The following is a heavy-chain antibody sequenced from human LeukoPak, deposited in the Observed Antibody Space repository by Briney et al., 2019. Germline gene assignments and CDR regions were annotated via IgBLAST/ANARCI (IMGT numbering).Heavy chain of an antibody. J-gene: IGHJ6*02. CDR3: AKDYGALGYYYYGMDV. Sequence: PGGSLRLSCAASGFTFSSYAMGWVRQAPGKGLEWVSSISGSGGSTYYADSVKGRFTISRDNSKNTLYLQMNSLRAEDTAVYYCAKDYGALGYYYYGMDVWGQGTTVTVSS. CDR2: ISGSGGST. V-gene: IGHV3-23*01. D-gene: IGHD4-17*01. CDR1: GFTFSSYA.